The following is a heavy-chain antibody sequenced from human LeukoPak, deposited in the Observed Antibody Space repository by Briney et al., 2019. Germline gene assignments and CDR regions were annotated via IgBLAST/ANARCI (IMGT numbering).Heavy chain of an antibody. CDR2: INHSGST. J-gene: IGHJ3*02. CDR1: GGSSSGYY. Sequence: SETLSLTCAVYGGSSSGYYWSWIRQPPGKGLEWIGEINHSGSTNYNPSLKSRVTISVDTSKNQFSLKLSSVTAADTAVYYCARGLLAAAGLPRAFDIWGQGTMVTVSS. V-gene: IGHV4-34*01. CDR3: ARGLLAAAGLPRAFDI. D-gene: IGHD6-13*01.